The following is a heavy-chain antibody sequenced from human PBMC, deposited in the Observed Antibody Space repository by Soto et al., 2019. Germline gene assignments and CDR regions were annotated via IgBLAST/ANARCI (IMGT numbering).Heavy chain of an antibody. Sequence: LRLSCAASGFTFSIFCMHWVRQAPGKGLEWVALLSYDGSNKYHADSVKGRFTISRDNSKNTLYLQMSSLRAEDTAVYYCARDRDSGNYNYFDYWGQGTLVTVSS. CDR3: ARDRDSGNYNYFDY. CDR1: GFTFSIFC. V-gene: IGHV3-30*03. CDR2: LSYDGSNK. J-gene: IGHJ4*02. D-gene: IGHD1-26*01.